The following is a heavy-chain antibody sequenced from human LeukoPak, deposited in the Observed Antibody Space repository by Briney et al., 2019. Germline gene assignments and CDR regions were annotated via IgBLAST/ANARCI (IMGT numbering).Heavy chain of an antibody. Sequence: SETLSLTCTVSGGSISNYYWNWIRQPPGKGLEWIAYFYYSGSTKTTDYNPSLRSRITISIDPSKNQFSLKLSSVTAADTAVYYCARSLSFDGYSDYWGQGTLVTVSS. CDR1: GGSISNYY. J-gene: IGHJ4*02. CDR3: ARSLSFDGYSDY. V-gene: IGHV4-59*01. CDR2: FYYSGST. D-gene: IGHD5-24*01.